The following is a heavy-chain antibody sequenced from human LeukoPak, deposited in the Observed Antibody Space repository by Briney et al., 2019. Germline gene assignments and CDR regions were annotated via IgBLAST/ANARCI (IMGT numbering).Heavy chain of an antibody. CDR3: ARGPERGYSYGLSQNWFDP. V-gene: IGHV3-7*01. J-gene: IGHJ5*02. CDR2: TNQDGREK. CDR1: GFTFSSYE. D-gene: IGHD5-18*01. Sequence: PGGSLRLSCAASGFTFSSYEMNWVRQAPGKGLEWVASTNQDGREKYYVDSVKGRFTISRDNAKNSLYLQMNSLRAEDTAVYYCARGPERGYSYGLSQNWFDPWGQGTLVTVSS.